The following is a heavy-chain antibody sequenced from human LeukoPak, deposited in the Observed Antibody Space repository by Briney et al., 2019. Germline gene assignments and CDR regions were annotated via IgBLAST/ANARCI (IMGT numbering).Heavy chain of an antibody. Sequence: ETLSLTCAVYGGSFSGYYWSWVRQAPGKGLEWVSVISGGSGSTYYADSVKGRFTISRDNAKDTLYLQMNSLRAEDTAVYYCARNEVPGTFDYWGQGTLVTVSS. CDR1: GGSFSGYY. V-gene: IGHV3-23*01. J-gene: IGHJ4*02. CDR2: ISGGSGST. D-gene: IGHD6-19*01. CDR3: ARNEVPGTFDY.